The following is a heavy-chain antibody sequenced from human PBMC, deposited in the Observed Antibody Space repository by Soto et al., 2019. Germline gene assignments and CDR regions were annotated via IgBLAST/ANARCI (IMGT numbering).Heavy chain of an antibody. CDR1: GGSISSYY. CDR3: ARGGTSMVRGVHNWFDP. V-gene: IGHV4-59*01. D-gene: IGHD3-10*01. CDR2: IYYSGST. Sequence: GPGPVCASETLSLTCTVSGGSISSYYWSWIRQPPGKGLEWIGYIYYSGSTNYNPSLKSRVTISVDTSKNQFSLKLSSVTAADTAVYYCARGGTSMVRGVHNWFDPWGQGTLVTVSS. J-gene: IGHJ5*02.